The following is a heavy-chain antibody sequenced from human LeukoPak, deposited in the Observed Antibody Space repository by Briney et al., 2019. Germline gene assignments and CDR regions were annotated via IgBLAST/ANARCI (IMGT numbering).Heavy chain of an antibody. Sequence: ASVKVSCKASGYTFTSYDINWVRQATGQGLEWMGWMNPNSGNTGYAQKFQGRVTMTRNTSISTAYMELSSLRSEDTAVYYCARVLLSNYDFWSGYSNWFDPWGQGTLVTVSS. CDR3: ARVLLSNYDFWSGYSNWFDP. CDR2: MNPNSGNT. V-gene: IGHV1-8*01. D-gene: IGHD3-3*01. CDR1: GYTFTSYD. J-gene: IGHJ5*02.